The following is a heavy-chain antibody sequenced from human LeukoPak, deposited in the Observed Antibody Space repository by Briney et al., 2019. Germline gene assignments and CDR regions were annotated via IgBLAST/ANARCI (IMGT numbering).Heavy chain of an antibody. V-gene: IGHV3-7*01. CDR1: GFTFSSYW. J-gene: IGHJ4*02. CDR2: IKTDGSQI. D-gene: IGHD7-27*01. CDR3: ARDLNWETY. Sequence: GGSLRLSCAASGFTFSSYWMSWVRQAPGKGLEWVANIKTDGSQIYYVDSVKGRFTISRDNAKNSLYLQMNGLRAEDTAVYYCARDLNWETYWGQGTLVSVSS.